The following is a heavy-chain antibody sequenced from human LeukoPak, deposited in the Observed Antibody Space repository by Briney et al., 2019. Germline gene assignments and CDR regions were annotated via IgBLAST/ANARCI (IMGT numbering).Heavy chain of an antibody. CDR3: ARDRCSSTSCYSSGVDY. CDR1: GYTFTSYG. D-gene: IGHD2-2*02. CDR2: ISAYNGNT. Sequence: ASVKVSCKASGYTFTSYGISWVRQAHGQGLEWMGWISAYNGNTNYAQKLQGRVTMTTDTSTSTAYMELRSLRSDDTAVYYCARDRCSSTSCYSSGVDYWGQGTLATVSS. J-gene: IGHJ4*02. V-gene: IGHV1-18*01.